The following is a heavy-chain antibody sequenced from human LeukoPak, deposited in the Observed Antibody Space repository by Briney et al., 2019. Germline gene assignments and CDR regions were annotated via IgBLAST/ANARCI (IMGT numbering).Heavy chain of an antibody. Sequence: GGSLRLSCAASGFTFSSYDIHWVRQAPGKGLEWAAVISYDGSNKYFADSVKGRSTISRDNSKNTLYLQMNSLRAEDTAVYYCAKEGDNYFDYWGQGTLVTVSS. J-gene: IGHJ4*02. CDR3: AKEGDNYFDY. D-gene: IGHD3-9*01. V-gene: IGHV3-30*18. CDR2: ISYDGSNK. CDR1: GFTFSSYD.